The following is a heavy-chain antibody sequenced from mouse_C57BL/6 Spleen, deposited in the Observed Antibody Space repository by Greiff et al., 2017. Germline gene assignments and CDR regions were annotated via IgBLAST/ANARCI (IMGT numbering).Heavy chain of an antibody. CDR3: TDYDASYPFDY. Sequence: VQLQESGAELVRPGASVKLSCTASGFNIKDDYMHWVKQRPEQGLEWIGWIDPENGDTEYASKFQGKATITADTSSNTAYLQLSSLTSEDTAVYYCTDYDASYPFDYWGQCTTLPFSS. V-gene: IGHV14-4*01. CDR1: GFNIKDDY. D-gene: IGHD2-3*01. CDR2: IDPENGDT. J-gene: IGHJ2*01.